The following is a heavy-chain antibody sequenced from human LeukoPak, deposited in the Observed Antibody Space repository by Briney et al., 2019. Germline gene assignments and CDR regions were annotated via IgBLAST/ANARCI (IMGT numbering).Heavy chain of an antibody. CDR1: GGSISSYY. V-gene: IGHV4-59*01. J-gene: IGHJ4*02. D-gene: IGHD3-10*01. CDR2: IYYSGST. Sequence: SETLSLTCTVPGGSISSYYWSWIRQPPGKGLEWIGYIYYSGSTNYNPSLKSRVTISVDTSKNQFSLKLSSVTAADTAVYYCARFGPGGFRAFDYWGQGTLVTVSS. CDR3: ARFGPGGFRAFDY.